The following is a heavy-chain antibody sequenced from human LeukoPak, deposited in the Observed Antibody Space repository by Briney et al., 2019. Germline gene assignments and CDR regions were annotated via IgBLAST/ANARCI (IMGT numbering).Heavy chain of an antibody. J-gene: IGHJ4*02. CDR3: AKMPVSYSSGWSNFDY. Sequence: PGGSLRLSCAASGFTFTTYAMSWVRQAPGKGLEWVSGISDSGGSTYYADSVKGRFTISRDNSKNTLYLQMNSLRAEDTAVYYCAKMPVSYSSGWSNFDYWGQGTLATVSS. CDR1: GFTFTTYA. CDR2: ISDSGGST. D-gene: IGHD6-19*01. V-gene: IGHV3-23*01.